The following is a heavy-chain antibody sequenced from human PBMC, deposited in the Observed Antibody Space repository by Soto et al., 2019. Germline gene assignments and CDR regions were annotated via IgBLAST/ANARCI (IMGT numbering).Heavy chain of an antibody. CDR3: AVSIAVAGEFDY. J-gene: IGHJ4*02. D-gene: IGHD6-19*01. Sequence: XSVKVSCKASGYTFTSYYMHWVREAPGQGLEWMGIINPSGGSTSYAQKFQGRVTMTRDTSTSTVYMELSSLRSEDTAVYYCAVSIAVAGEFDYWGQGTLVTVSS. CDR1: GYTFTSYY. V-gene: IGHV1-46*01. CDR2: INPSGGST.